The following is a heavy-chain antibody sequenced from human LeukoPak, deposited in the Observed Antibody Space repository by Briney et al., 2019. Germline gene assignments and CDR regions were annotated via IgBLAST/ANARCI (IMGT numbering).Heavy chain of an antibody. D-gene: IGHD5-12*01. CDR3: AKGTWRREYYYYGMDV. V-gene: IGHV3-48*03. CDR2: ISSSGSTI. Sequence: PGGSLRLSCAASGFTFSSYEMNWVRQAPGKGLEWVSYISSSGSTIYYADSVKGRFTISRDNSKNTLYLQMNSLRAEDTAVYYCAKGTWRREYYYYGMDVWGQGTTVTVSS. J-gene: IGHJ6*02. CDR1: GFTFSSYE.